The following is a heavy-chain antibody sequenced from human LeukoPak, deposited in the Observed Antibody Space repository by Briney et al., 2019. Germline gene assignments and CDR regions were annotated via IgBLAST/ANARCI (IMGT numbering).Heavy chain of an antibody. CDR3: AKENCPSSSWYGYGMDV. CDR2: IYYDGTT. CDR1: GDSIRSGGFY. D-gene: IGHD6-13*01. Sequence: SETLSLTCTVSGDSIRSGGFYWSWIRQHPEKGLEWIGYIYYDGTTDYNPSLKSRITISVDTSKNQFSLRLSPVTAADTAVYYCAKENCPSSSWYGYGMDVWGQGTPVTVSS. J-gene: IGHJ6*02. V-gene: IGHV4-31*03.